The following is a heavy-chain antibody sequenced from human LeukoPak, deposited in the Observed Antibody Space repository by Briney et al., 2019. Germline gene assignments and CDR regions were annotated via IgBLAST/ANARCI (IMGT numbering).Heavy chain of an antibody. CDR1: GFTFSNFR. V-gene: IGHV3-7*05. D-gene: IGHD3-9*01. CDR2: IKEDGSEK. Sequence: GGSLRLSCAASGFTFSNFRMSWVRQAPGKGLEWVANIKEDGSEKSYVESVKGRFTISRDNTKKSLYLQMNSLRAEDTALYYCGTVAAGYYFDNWGQGTLVTVSS. J-gene: IGHJ4*02. CDR3: GTVAAGYYFDN.